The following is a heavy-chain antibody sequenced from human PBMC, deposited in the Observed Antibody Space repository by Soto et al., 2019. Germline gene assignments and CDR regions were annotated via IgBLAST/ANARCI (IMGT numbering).Heavy chain of an antibody. J-gene: IGHJ4*02. CDR1: GFAFSTYA. V-gene: IGHV3-23*01. CDR2: ISGTGGTT. CDR3: AKAGPYCSGSNCPLEY. D-gene: IGHD2-2*01. Sequence: GGSLRLSCAASGFAFSTYAMTWVRQAPGKGLEWVSGISGTGGTTNYADSVKGRFTISRDNSKNTLSLQMNSLSAEDTAVYYCAKAGPYCSGSNCPLEYWGQGTLVTVSS.